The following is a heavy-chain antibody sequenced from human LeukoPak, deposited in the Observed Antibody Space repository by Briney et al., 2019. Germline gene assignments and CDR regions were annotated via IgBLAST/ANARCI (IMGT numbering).Heavy chain of an antibody. D-gene: IGHD3-22*01. V-gene: IGHV4-34*01. CDR3: ARDLGYYDSSGRVFSSYGMDV. J-gene: IGHJ6*02. Sequence: SETLSLTCTVHGGSFSGYYWIWIRQPPGKGLEWIGEINDTGGTNYNPSLKSRVTISRDASKSQFSLNLTSMTAADTAVYYCARDLGYYDSSGRVFSSYGMDVWGQGTTVTVSS. CDR1: GGSFSGYY. CDR2: INDTGGT.